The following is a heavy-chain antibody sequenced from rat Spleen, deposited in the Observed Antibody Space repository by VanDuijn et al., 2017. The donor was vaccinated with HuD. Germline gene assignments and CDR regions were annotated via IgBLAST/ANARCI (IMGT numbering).Heavy chain of an antibody. CDR1: GFTFSNYD. D-gene: IGHD1-11*01. CDR3: TRRGYLSNWYFDF. V-gene: IGHV5-25*01. Sequence: EVQLVESGGGLVQPGRSLKLSCAASGFTFSNYDMAWVRQAPTKGLEWVASISTSGGSTYYRDSVKGRFIISRDNAKSTLYLQMDSLRSEDTAIYYCTRRGYLSNWYFDFWGPGTMVTVSS. CDR2: ISTSGGST. J-gene: IGHJ1*01.